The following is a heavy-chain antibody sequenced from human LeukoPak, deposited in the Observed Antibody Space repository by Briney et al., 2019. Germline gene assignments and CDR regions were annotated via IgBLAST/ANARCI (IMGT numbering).Heavy chain of an antibody. CDR1: GFTFSSYG. D-gene: IGHD3-3*01. J-gene: IGHJ4*02. CDR2: ISYDGSNK. V-gene: IGHV3-30*18. Sequence: GRSLRLSCAASGFTFSSYGMHWVRQAPGKGLEWGAVISYDGSNKYYADSVKGRFTISRDNSKNTLYLQRNSLRAEDPAVNYCAKDLEGGGFDYWGQGTLVTVSS. CDR3: AKDLEGGGFDY.